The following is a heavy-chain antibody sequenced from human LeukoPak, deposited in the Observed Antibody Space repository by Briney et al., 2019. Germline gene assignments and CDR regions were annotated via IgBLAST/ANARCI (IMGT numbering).Heavy chain of an antibody. CDR2: IIPIFGTA. V-gene: IGHV1-69*13. J-gene: IGHJ5*02. D-gene: IGHD6-19*01. CDR3: ARGRRYSSGWYDRGNWFDP. Sequence: GASVKVSCKASGGTFSSYAISWVRQAPGQGLEWMGGIIPIFGTANYAQKFQGRVTITADESTSTAYMELSSLRSEDTAVYYCARGRRYSSGWYDRGNWFDPWGQGTLVTVSS. CDR1: GGTFSSYA.